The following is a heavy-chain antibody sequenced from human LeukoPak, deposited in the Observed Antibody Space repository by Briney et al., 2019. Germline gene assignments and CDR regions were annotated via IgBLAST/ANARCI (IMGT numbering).Heavy chain of an antibody. D-gene: IGHD6-13*01. V-gene: IGHV1-18*04. CDR2: ISAYNGNT. CDR1: GYTFTSYG. CDR3: ARDVKGIAAAGTGAFDI. J-gene: IGHJ3*02. Sequence: ASVKVSCKASGYTFTSYGISWVRQAPGQGLEWMGWISAYNGNTNYAQKLQGRVTMTTDTSTSTAYIELRSLRSDDTAVYYCARDVKGIAAAGTGAFDIWGQGTMVTVSS.